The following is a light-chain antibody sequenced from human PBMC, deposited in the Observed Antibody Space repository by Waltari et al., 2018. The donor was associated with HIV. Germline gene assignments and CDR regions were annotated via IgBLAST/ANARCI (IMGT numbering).Light chain of an antibody. V-gene: IGLV1-44*01. CDR3: SSWDVGLSGWV. CDR1: STNIGRTS. J-gene: IGLJ3*02. Sequence: HFVLTQQPSASGTPGQRVTISCSGGSTNIGRTSVNWYQLVPGTAPRGLTYSNNQRPSGVPDRFSASKSGSSTSLAISGLQSEDEADYYCSSWDVGLSGWVFGGGTKLTVL. CDR2: SNN.